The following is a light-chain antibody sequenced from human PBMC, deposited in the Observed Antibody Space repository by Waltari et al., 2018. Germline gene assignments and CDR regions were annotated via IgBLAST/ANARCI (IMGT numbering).Light chain of an antibody. V-gene: IGLV2-14*01. CDR1: SSDVGGYNY. J-gene: IGLJ2*01. Sequence: QSALTQPASVSGSPGQSITISCTGTSSDVGGYNYVSWYQQHPGKAPKLMIYKVSNRPSGVSNLFSGSKSGNTASLTISGLQAEDEADYYCSSYTSSSTLEFGGGTKLTVL. CDR2: KVS. CDR3: SSYTSSSTLE.